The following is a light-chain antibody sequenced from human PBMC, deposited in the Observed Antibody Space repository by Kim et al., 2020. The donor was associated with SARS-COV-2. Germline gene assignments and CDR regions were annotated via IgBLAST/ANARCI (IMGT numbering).Light chain of an antibody. CDR2: AKD. CDR1: GGNSGANA. J-gene: IGLJ3*02. V-gene: IGLV1-44*01. CDR3: AAWDDSLDAWV. Sequence: GQRVAIRCSGGGGNSGANAVSWYEQVRGTAPKRVIDAKDRRPAGVADRLSVWQGGSGASLAISGVQCEEEADYYCAAWDDSLDAWVFGGGTRRTVL.